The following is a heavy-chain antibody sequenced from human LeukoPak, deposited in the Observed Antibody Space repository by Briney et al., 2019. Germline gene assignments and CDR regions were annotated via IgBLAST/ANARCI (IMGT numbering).Heavy chain of an antibody. CDR2: IYHSGST. D-gene: IGHD6-19*01. V-gene: IGHV4-59*12. Sequence: SETLSLTCTLSGGSISTYYWSWIRQPPGKGLEWIGYIYHSGSTNYNPSLKSRVTISVDTSKNQFSLKLSSVTAADTAVYYCARGRLAVGLNWFDPWGQGTLVTVSS. CDR1: GGSISTYY. J-gene: IGHJ5*02. CDR3: ARGRLAVGLNWFDP.